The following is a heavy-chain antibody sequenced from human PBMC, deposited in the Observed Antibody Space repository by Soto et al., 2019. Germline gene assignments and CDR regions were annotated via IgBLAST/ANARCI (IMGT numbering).Heavy chain of an antibody. J-gene: IGHJ3*02. D-gene: IGHD3-22*01. Sequence: PGGSLRLSCAASGFTVSSTYMSWVRQAPGKGLEGVSLIYSGGSTYYADSAKGRFTISRDNSKNTLYLQMNSLRAEDTAVYYCARVTYYYDSSGSWAYDAFDIWGQGTMVTVSS. CDR1: GFTVSSTY. CDR3: ARVTYYYDSSGSWAYDAFDI. V-gene: IGHV3-66*01. CDR2: IYSGGST.